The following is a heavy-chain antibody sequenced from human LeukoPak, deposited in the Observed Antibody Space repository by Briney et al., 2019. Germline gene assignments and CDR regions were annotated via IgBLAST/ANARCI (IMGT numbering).Heavy chain of an antibody. Sequence: PGGSLRLSCAASGFTFSNYAMSWVRQAPGKGLAWVSGISGSGTSTYYADSVKGRFTISRDNAKNTLYLQMNSLRVDDTAVYYCAGTTTTCCNSWGQGTLVTVSS. J-gene: IGHJ4*02. D-gene: IGHD1-1*01. CDR2: ISGSGTST. CDR1: GFTFSNYA. CDR3: AGTTTTCCNS. V-gene: IGHV3-23*01.